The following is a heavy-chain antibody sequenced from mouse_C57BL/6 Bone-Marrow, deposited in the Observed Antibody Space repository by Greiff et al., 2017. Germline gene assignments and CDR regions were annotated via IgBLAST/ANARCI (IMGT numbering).Heavy chain of an antibody. CDR2: IYPRGGST. Sequence: VQLQQSGPELVKPGASVTLSCKASGYTFTSYDIHWVKQRPGQGLEWIGWIYPRGGSTKYNEKFKGKATMTVDTSSSTAYMVLHSLTSEDSAVYFCAGDYGSSYWYFDVWGTGTTVTGSS. D-gene: IGHD1-1*01. J-gene: IGHJ1*03. CDR1: GYTFTSYD. CDR3: AGDYGSSYWYFDV. V-gene: IGHV1-85*01.